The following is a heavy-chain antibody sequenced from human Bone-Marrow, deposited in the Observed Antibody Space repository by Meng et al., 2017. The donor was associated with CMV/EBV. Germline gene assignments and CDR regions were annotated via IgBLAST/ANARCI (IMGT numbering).Heavy chain of an antibody. CDR2: IYYSGST. D-gene: IGHD6-19*01. CDR3: ARLRGWQVGMDV. V-gene: IGHV4-39*01. CDR1: GGSISSSDYC. Sequence: SETLSLTCTVSGGSISSSDYCWGWIRQPPGKGLEWIGSIYYSGSTYYNAPLKSRVIISVDTSKNQFSLKLSSVTAADTAVYYCARLRGWQVGMDVWGQGTTVTVSS. J-gene: IGHJ6*02.